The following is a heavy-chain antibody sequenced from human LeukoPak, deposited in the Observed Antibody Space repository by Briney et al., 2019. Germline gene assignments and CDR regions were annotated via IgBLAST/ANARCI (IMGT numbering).Heavy chain of an antibody. V-gene: IGHV4-59*12. CDR3: ARKMSYCSSTSCYWDFAYYYGMDV. CDR2: IYYSGST. J-gene: IGHJ6*02. Sequence: SETLSLTCTVSGGSISSYYWSWIRQPPGKGLEWIGYIYYSGSTNYNPSLKSRVTISVDTSKNQFSLKLSSVTAADTAVYYCARKMSYCSSTSCYWDFAYYYGMDVWGQGTTVTVSS. D-gene: IGHD2-2*01. CDR1: GGSISSYY.